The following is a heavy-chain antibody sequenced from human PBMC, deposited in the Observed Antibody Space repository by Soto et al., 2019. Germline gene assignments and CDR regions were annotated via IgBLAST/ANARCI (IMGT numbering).Heavy chain of an antibody. J-gene: IGHJ4*02. CDR2: ISSSGSTI. CDR1: GFTFSDYY. Sequence: GGSLRLSCAASGFTFSDYYMSWIRQAPGKGLEWVSYISSSGSTIYYADSVKGRFTISRDNAKNSLYLQMNSLRAEDTAVYYCARAGDSSGYYPPNFDYWGQGTLVTVSS. CDR3: ARAGDSSGYYPPNFDY. V-gene: IGHV3-11*01. D-gene: IGHD3-22*01.